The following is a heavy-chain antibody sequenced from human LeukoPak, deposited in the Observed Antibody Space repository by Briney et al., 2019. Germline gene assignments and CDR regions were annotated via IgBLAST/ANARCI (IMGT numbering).Heavy chain of an antibody. Sequence: GSLRLSCAGSGFTFSRHWMHWVRQAPGKGLVWVSRMNNDGSSTSYADSVKGRFTISRDNAKNTLYLQMNSLRAEDTAVYYCTSDTVDTAVGIDYWGQGTLVTVSS. D-gene: IGHD5-18*01. V-gene: IGHV3-74*01. CDR1: GFTFSRHW. J-gene: IGHJ4*02. CDR3: TSDTVDTAVGIDY. CDR2: MNNDGSST.